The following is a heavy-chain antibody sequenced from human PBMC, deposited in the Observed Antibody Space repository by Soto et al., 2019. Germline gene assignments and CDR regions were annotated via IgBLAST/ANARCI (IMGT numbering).Heavy chain of an antibody. V-gene: IGHV1-3*01. CDR2: INAGNGNT. J-gene: IGHJ6*03. Sequence: QVQLVQSGAEVKKPGASVKVSCKASGYTFTSYAMHWVRQAPGQRLEWMGWINAGNGNTKYSQKYQGRVTITRDTSASTAYMELSSLRYEDTAVYYCARDWYCSSTSCAYYYYYYMDVWGKGTTVTVSS. CDR1: GYTFTSYA. D-gene: IGHD2-2*01. CDR3: ARDWYCSSTSCAYYYYYYMDV.